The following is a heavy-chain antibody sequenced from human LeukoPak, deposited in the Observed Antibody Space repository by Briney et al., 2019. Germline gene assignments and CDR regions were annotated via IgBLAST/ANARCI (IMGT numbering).Heavy chain of an antibody. CDR1: GFTFDDYA. D-gene: IGHD2-2*02. Sequence: GGSLRLSCAASGFTFDDYAMHWVRQAPGKGLEWVSLISWDGGSTNYADSVKGRFTISRDNSKNSLYLQMNSLRAEDTALYYCAKDSRGVVPAAIDYWGQGTLVTVSS. CDR2: ISWDGGST. J-gene: IGHJ4*02. CDR3: AKDSRGVVPAAIDY. V-gene: IGHV3-43D*04.